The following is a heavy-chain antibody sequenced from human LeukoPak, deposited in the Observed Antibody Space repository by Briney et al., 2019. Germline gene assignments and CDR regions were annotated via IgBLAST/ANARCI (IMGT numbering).Heavy chain of an antibody. CDR3: ARGADYGDYVVWFDY. V-gene: IGHV4-59*12. D-gene: IGHD4-17*01. J-gene: IGHJ4*02. Sequence: SETLSLTCTVSGGSISSYYWSWIRQPPGKGLEWIGYIYYSGSTNYNPSLKSRVTISVDTSKNQFSLKLSSVTAADTAVYYCARGADYGDYVVWFDYWGQGTLVTVSS. CDR1: GGSISSYY. CDR2: IYYSGST.